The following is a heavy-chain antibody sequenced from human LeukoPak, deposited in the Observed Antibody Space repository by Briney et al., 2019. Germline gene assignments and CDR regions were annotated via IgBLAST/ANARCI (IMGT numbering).Heavy chain of an antibody. V-gene: IGHV5-51*01. J-gene: IGHJ4*02. CDR1: GDSFTSYW. Sequence: GESLKISCKGSGDSFTSYWIGWVGQMPGKGLEWMGIIYPGDSDTRYSPSFQGQVTISADKSISTAYLQWSSLKASDTAMYYCARHWDYSNYSPFDYWGQGTLVTVSS. CDR2: IYPGDSDT. D-gene: IGHD4-11*01. CDR3: ARHWDYSNYSPFDY.